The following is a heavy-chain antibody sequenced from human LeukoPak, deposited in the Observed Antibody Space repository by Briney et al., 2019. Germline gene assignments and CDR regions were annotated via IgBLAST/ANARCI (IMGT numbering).Heavy chain of an antibody. CDR2: IYTSGST. D-gene: IGHD3/OR15-3a*01. CDR1: GGSISSGSYY. CDR3: ARGLDYDVPGNWFDP. J-gene: IGHJ5*02. Sequence: SQTLSLTCTVSGGSISSGSYYWSWIRRPAGKGLEWIGRIYTSGSTNYNPSLKSRVTISVDTSKNQFSLKLSSVTAADTAVYYCARGLDYDVPGNWFDPWGQGTLVTVSS. V-gene: IGHV4-61*02.